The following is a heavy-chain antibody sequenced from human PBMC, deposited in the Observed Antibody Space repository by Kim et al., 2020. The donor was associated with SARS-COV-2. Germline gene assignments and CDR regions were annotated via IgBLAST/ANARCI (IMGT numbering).Heavy chain of an antibody. D-gene: IGHD2-2*01. J-gene: IGHJ6*02. Sequence: GGSLRLSCAASGFTFSSYGMHWVRQAPGKGLEWVAVISYDGSNKYYADSVKGRFTISRDNSKNTLYLQMNSLRAEDTAVYYCASDVRAYCSSTSCYYYYYGMDVWGQGTTVTVSS. V-gene: IGHV3-30*03. CDR3: ASDVRAYCSSTSCYYYYYGMDV. CDR2: ISYDGSNK. CDR1: GFTFSSYG.